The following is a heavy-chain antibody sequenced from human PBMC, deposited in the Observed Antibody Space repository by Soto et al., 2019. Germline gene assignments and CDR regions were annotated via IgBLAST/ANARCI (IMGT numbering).Heavy chain of an antibody. CDR2: VWTNGNT. D-gene: IGHD3-10*02. Sequence: SETLSLTCIVSGASISSAYWSWIRQPAGKGLEWVGRVWTNGNTNYNPSLQSRVTMSADTSKSQVSLRLSSVTAADTAVYFCARDVGMIGYFVPWGRGILVTVS. CDR3: ARDVGMIGYFVP. J-gene: IGHJ5*02. CDR1: GASISSAY. V-gene: IGHV4-4*07.